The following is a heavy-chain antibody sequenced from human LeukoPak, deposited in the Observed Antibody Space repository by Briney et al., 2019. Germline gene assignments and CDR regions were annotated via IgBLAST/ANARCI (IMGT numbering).Heavy chain of an antibody. CDR3: ARGEYSSGWPYNWFDP. Sequence: GESLKISCKGSGYSFTSYWIGWVRQMPGKGLEWMGIIYPGDSDTRYSPSFQGQVTISADKSISTAYLQWSSLKASDTAMYYCARGEYSSGWPYNWFDPWGRGTLVTVSS. CDR1: GYSFTSYW. D-gene: IGHD6-19*01. J-gene: IGHJ5*02. CDR2: IYPGDSDT. V-gene: IGHV5-51*01.